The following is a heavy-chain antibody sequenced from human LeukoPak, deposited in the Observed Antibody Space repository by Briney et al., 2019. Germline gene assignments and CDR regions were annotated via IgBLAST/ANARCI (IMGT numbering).Heavy chain of an antibody. D-gene: IGHD3-22*01. J-gene: IGHJ4*02. CDR2: ISSSSSYM. V-gene: IGHV3-21*01. CDR3: ARFYDSSGYSSFDY. Sequence: GGPLRLSCAASGFTSSTYSMNWVRQAPGKGLEWVSSISSSSSYMYYADSVGGRFTISRDNAKNSLYLQMNSLRAEDTAVYYCARFYDSSGYSSFDYWGQGTLVTVSS. CDR1: GFTSSTYS.